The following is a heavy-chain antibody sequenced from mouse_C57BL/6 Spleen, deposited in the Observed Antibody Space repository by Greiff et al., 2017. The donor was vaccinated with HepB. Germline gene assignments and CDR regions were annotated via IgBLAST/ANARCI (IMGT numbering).Heavy chain of an antibody. CDR3: ARSGGSPPFAY. D-gene: IGHD1-1*01. CDR1: GYAFSSYW. J-gene: IGHJ3*01. Sequence: QVQLKQSGAELVKPGASVKISCKAAGYAFSSYWMNWVKQRPGKGLEWIGQIYPGDGDTNYNGKFKGKATLTADKSSSTAYMQLSSLTSEDSAVYFCARSGGSPPFAYWGQGTLVTVSA. V-gene: IGHV1-80*01. CDR2: IYPGDGDT.